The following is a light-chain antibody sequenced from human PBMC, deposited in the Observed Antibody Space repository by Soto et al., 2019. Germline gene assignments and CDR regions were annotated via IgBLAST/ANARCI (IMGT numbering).Light chain of an antibody. Sequence: ETVFTQSTRTLSFSPGERATLFFMASQILAASQLACYQQKPGQASRLLIGVSIRATGVPDRFIASGSGTDFTLTIRRLAPEDFEVSYCQAFASSPRTFGGGTKV. V-gene: IGKV3-20*01. CDR3: QAFASSPRT. CDR1: QILAASQ. J-gene: IGKJ4*02. CDR2: GVS.